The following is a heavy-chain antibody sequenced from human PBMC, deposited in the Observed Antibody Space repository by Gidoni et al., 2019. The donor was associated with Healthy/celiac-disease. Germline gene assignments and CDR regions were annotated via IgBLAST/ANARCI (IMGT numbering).Heavy chain of an antibody. CDR1: GFTFSSYS. CDR2: ISSSSSYI. V-gene: IGHV3-21*01. J-gene: IGHJ6*02. CDR3: ARFSNEGMDV. Sequence: EVQLVESGGGLVKPGGSLRLSCAASGFTFSSYSMNWVRQAPGKGLEWVSSISSSSSYIYYADSVKGRCTISRDNAKNSLYLQMNSLRAEDTAVYYCARFSNEGMDVWGQGTTVTVSS.